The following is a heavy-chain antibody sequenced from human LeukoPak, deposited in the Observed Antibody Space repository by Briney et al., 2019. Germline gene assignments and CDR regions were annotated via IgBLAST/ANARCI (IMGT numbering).Heavy chain of an antibody. D-gene: IGHD3-16*01. CDR1: GFTVSSNY. V-gene: IGHV3-53*01. Sequence: PGGSLRLSCAASGFTVSSNYMSWVRQAPGKGLEWVSVIYSGGSTYYADSVKGRFTISRDNSKNTLYLQMNSLRAEDTAVYYCAKDAQPRSRWFDPWGQGTLVTVSS. J-gene: IGHJ5*02. CDR3: AKDAQPRSRWFDP. CDR2: IYSGGST.